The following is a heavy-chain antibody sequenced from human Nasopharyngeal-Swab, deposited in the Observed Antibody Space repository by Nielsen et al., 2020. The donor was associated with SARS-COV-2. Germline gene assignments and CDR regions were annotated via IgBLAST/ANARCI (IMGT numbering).Heavy chain of an antibody. V-gene: IGHV3-21*04. CDR3: ARGPDY. J-gene: IGHJ4*02. Sequence: GGSLRLSCAASGFTFSSYSMNWVRQAPGKGLEWVSSISSSSSYTNYADSVKGRFTISRDNAKNSLYLRMNSLRAEDTAVYYCARGPDYWGQGTLVTVSS. CDR1: GFTFSSYS. CDR2: ISSSSSYT.